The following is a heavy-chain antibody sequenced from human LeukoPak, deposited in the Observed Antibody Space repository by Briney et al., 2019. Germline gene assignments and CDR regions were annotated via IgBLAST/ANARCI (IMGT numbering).Heavy chain of an antibody. D-gene: IGHD1-7*01. CDR1: GFTFSDYY. Sequence: GGSLRLSCAASGFTFSDYYMSWIRQAPGKGLEWVSYISPSSTRIDYAASVRGRFTISRDNAKSSLYLQVNSLRAEDTAVYYCARMNYVSSGWGAPFDDWGQGTLVTVSS. V-gene: IGHV3-11*04. J-gene: IGHJ4*02. CDR3: ARMNYVSSGWGAPFDD. CDR2: ISPSSTRI.